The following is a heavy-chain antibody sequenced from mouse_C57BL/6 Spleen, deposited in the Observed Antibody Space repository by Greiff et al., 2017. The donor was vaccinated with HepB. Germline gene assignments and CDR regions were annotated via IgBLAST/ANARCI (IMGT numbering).Heavy chain of an antibody. CDR1: GFTFTDYY. Sequence: EVQLQQSGPELVKPGASVKISCTASGFTFTDYYMNWVKQSHGKSLEWIGDINPNNGGTSYNQKFKGKATLTVGKSSSTAYMVLRSLTSEEPAVYYCARFYYYGSSYLCAMDYWGQGTSVTVSS. J-gene: IGHJ4*01. D-gene: IGHD1-1*01. CDR2: INPNNGGT. CDR3: ARFYYYGSSYLCAMDY. V-gene: IGHV1-26*01.